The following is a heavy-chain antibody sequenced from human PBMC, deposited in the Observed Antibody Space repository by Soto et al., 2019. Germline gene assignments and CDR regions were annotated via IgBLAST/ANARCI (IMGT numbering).Heavy chain of an antibody. CDR3: ASPNDSGYKDDYYYYGMDV. Sequence: EVQLVESGGGLVKPGGSLRLSCAASGFTFSSYSMNWVRHAPGKGLEWVSSISSSSSYIYYADSVKGRFTISRDNAKNTLYRQRNRLRAEETAVYYCASPNDSGYKDDYYYYGMDVWGQGTTVTVSS. D-gene: IGHD5-12*01. CDR2: ISSSSSYI. V-gene: IGHV3-21*06. J-gene: IGHJ6*02. CDR1: GFTFSSYS.